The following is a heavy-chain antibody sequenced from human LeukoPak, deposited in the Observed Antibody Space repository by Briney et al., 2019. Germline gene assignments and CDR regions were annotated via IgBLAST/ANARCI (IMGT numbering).Heavy chain of an antibody. CDR2: VYHSGNT. V-gene: IGHV4-34*01. Sequence: SETLSLTCAVDGESFSGYFWNWIRQPPGKGLEWIGEVYHSGNTNYNPSLKSRVTISIDTSKNQFSLKLTSVTAADAAVYYCARGGPEMAARSLDYWGQGTLVTVSS. CDR1: GESFSGYF. J-gene: IGHJ4*02. CDR3: ARGGPEMAARSLDY. D-gene: IGHD6-6*01.